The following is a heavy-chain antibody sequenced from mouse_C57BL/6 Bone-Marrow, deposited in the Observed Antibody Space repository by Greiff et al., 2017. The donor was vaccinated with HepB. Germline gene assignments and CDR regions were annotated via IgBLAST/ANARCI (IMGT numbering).Heavy chain of an antibody. V-gene: IGHV5-6*01. CDR2: ISSGGSYT. CDR3: ARHGIPMDY. Sequence: VKVVESGGDLVKPGGSLKLSCAASGFTFSSYGMSWVRQTPDKRLEWVATISSGGSYTYYPDSVKGRFTISRDNAKNTLYLQMSSLKSEDTAMYYCARHGIPMDYWGQGTSVTVSS. CDR1: GFTFSSYG. J-gene: IGHJ4*01.